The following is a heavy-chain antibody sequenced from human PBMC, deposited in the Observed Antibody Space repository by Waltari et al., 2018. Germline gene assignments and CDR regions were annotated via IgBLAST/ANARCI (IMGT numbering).Heavy chain of an antibody. CDR3: ATLQTGDY. CDR1: GYTFRTYA. D-gene: IGHD4-4*01. CDR2: INAGNGNT. V-gene: IGHV1-3*01. J-gene: IGHJ4*02. Sequence: QVQLVQSGAEVKTPGASVKVSCKASGYTFRTYAVHWVHQAPGQRLEWMGWINAGNGNTKYSQSFQGRVTITRDTSATTAYMELSRLRSEDTAVYYCATLQTGDYWGQGTLVTVSS.